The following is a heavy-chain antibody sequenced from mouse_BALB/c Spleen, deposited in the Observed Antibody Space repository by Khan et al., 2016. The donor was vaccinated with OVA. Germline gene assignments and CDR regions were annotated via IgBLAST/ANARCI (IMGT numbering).Heavy chain of an antibody. CDR2: ISTYSGNT. D-gene: IGHD2-3*01. V-gene: IGHV1S137*01. J-gene: IGHJ2*01. CDR1: GYTFTDYA. CDR3: TSPAYDGYYDY. Sequence: QVQLKESGPELVRPGVSVKISCKGSGYTFTDYAMHWVKQSHAKSLEWIGLISTYSGNTNYKQKFKGKATMTVDKSSSTAYMELARLTSGDSAICSCTSPAYDGYYDYWGQGTTLTVSS.